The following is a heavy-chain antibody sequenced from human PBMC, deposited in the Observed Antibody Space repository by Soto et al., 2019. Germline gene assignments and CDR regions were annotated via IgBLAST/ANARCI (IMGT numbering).Heavy chain of an antibody. CDR1: GYSFISYW. CDR2: IDPSDSYT. CDR3: ASQGCSGGSCYGNWFDP. D-gene: IGHD2-15*01. V-gene: IGHV5-10-1*01. J-gene: IGHJ5*02. Sequence: PGESLKISCKCSGYSFISYWIGSVRQMPGKGLEWMGRIDPSDSYTNYSPSFQGHVTISADKSISTAYLQWSSLKASDTAMYYCASQGCSGGSCYGNWFDPWGQGTLVTVSS.